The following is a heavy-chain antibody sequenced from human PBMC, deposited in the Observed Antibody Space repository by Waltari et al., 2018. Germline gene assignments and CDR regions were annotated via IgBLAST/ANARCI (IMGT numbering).Heavy chain of an antibody. CDR2: SNPNVGTA. V-gene: IGHV1-69*01. CDR1: GGTFSSYA. CDR3: AKCVTIFGRENGFDP. D-gene: IGHD3-3*01. J-gene: IGHJ5*02. Sequence: QVQLVQSGAEVKKPGSSVKVSCKASGGTFSSYAISWVRQAPGQGLEGMGGSNPNVGTANYEMKFQGRVTITADESTSTAYMELSSLRSEDTAVYYCAKCVTIFGRENGFDPWGQGTLVTVSS.